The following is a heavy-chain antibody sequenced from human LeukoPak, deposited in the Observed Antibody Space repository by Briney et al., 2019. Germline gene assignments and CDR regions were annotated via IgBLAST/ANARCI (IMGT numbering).Heavy chain of an antibody. V-gene: IGHV4-34*01. Sequence: WETLSLTCAVYGGSFSGYYWSWIRQPPGKGLEWIGEINHSGSTNYNPSLKSRVTISVDTSKNQFSLKLSSVTPAATAVYYCARASGYSSSLPSYWGQGTLVTVSS. CDR3: ARASGYSSSLPSY. J-gene: IGHJ4*02. CDR1: GGSFSGYY. CDR2: INHSGST. D-gene: IGHD6-13*01.